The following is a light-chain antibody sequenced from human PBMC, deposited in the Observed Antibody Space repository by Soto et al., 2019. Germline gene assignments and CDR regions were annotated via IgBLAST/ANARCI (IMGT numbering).Light chain of an antibody. Sequence: EIVLTQSPGTLSLSPGERATLSCRASRSVSSSYLAWYQQKPGQAPRLLIYGASSMATGIPDRFSGSGSGTDFTLTISRLEPEDFSVYYCQQYRSSPPITFGQGTRLEIK. CDR1: RSVSSSY. CDR2: GAS. V-gene: IGKV3-20*01. J-gene: IGKJ5*01. CDR3: QQYRSSPPIT.